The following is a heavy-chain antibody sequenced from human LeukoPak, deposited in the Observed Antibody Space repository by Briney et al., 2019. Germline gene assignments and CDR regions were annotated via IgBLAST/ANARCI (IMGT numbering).Heavy chain of an antibody. CDR2: INPNSGGT. D-gene: IGHD7-27*01. V-gene: IGHV1-2*02. CDR3: ARGFSGDRENYYYGMDV. J-gene: IGHJ6*02. CDR1: GYTFTGYY. Sequence: ASVKVSCKASGYTFTGYYMHWVRQAPGQGLEWMGWINPNSGGTNYAQKFQGRVTMTRDTSISTAYMELSRLRSDDTAVYYCARGFSGDRENYYYGMDVWGQGTTVTVSS.